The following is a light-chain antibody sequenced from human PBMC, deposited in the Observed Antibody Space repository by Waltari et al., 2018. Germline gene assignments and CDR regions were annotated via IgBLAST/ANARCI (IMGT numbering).Light chain of an antibody. J-gene: IGKJ2*01. CDR3: QQYGSSVMYT. V-gene: IGKV3-20*01. CDR2: GAS. Sequence: VLTQSPGTLSLFPGERVTLSCRASQSLSKRYLAWYQQKPGQAPRLLIYGASSRAAGIPDRFSGSGSGTDFTLTISRLEPEDFAMYYCQQYGSSVMYTFGQGTKLEIK. CDR1: QSLSKRY.